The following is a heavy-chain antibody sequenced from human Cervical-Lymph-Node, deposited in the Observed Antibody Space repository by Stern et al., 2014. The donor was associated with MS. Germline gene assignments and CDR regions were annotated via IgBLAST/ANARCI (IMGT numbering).Heavy chain of an antibody. V-gene: IGHV5-51*01. Sequence: EVQLVESGAAVKKPGESLQISCKASGYMFAIPWIGWVRQMPGKGLDCMGVIDPGDPNTIYSPCYQSQLTISLHKSTSTASLQWSSLKASDTAMYYCARVNGGNSDWFDPWGQGTLVTVSS. CDR3: ARVNGGNSDWFDP. D-gene: IGHD4-23*01. J-gene: IGHJ5*02. CDR1: GYMFAIPW. CDR2: IDPGDPNT.